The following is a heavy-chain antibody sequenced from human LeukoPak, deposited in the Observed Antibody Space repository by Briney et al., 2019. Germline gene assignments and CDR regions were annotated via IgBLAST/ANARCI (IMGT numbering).Heavy chain of an antibody. CDR1: GGSISSGDYY. CDR2: IYYRGST. CDR3: ARATWIPCGGGRNYLHAFDI. V-gene: IGHV4-30-4*01. D-gene: IGHD2-21*01. J-gene: IGHJ3*02. Sequence: SETLSLTCTVSGGSISSGDYYWSWIRQPPGKGLEWVGYIYYRGSTYYKPSLKSRVIISEDTSKNQFSLRLSSVTAADTAVYYCARATWIPCGGGRNYLHAFDIWGQGTMVTVSS.